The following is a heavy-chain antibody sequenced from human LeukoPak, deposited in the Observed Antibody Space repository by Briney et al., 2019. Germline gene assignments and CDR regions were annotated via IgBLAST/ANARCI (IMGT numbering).Heavy chain of an antibody. CDR1: GYSFGTYW. J-gene: IGHJ5*02. Sequence: GESLKISCKGSGYSFGTYWIGWVRQMPGKGLEWMGIIYPGDSHTRYSPSFQGQVTISADKSTGTAYLQWNSLKSSDTAIYYCARLYTRLTRSSWGYFDPWGQGTLVTVSS. CDR2: IYPGDSHT. V-gene: IGHV5-51*01. CDR3: ARLYTRLTRSSWGYFDP. D-gene: IGHD3-16*01.